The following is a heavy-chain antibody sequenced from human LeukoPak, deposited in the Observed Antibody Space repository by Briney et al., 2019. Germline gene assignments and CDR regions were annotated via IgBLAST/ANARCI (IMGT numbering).Heavy chain of an antibody. V-gene: IGHV1-3*01. CDR3: ANPRYDSSGYYYVD. D-gene: IGHD3-22*01. CDR2: INGGSGNT. J-gene: IGHJ4*02. Sequence: ASVKVSCKASGYTFTSYAMHWLRQAPGQRLDWMGWINGGSGNTKYSPEFQGRVTITRDTSASTAYMELSSLRSEDTAVYYCANPRYDSSGYYYVDWGQGTLVTVSS. CDR1: GYTFTSYA.